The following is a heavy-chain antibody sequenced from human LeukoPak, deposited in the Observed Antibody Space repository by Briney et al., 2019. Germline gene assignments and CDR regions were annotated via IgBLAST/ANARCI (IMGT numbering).Heavy chain of an antibody. J-gene: IGHJ3*02. CDR3: ARDRYYYDSSGPSDAFDI. Sequence: PGGSLRISCAASGFTVSSNYMSWVRQAPGKGLEWVSVIYSGGSTYYADSVKGRFTISRDNSKNTLYLQMNSLRAEDTAVYYCARDRYYYDSSGPSDAFDIWGQGTMVTVSS. D-gene: IGHD3-22*01. CDR2: IYSGGST. CDR1: GFTVSSNY. V-gene: IGHV3-66*01.